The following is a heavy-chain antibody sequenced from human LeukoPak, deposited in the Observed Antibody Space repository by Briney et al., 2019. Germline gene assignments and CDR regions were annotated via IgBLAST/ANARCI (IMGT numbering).Heavy chain of an antibody. V-gene: IGHV1-18*01. CDR2: ISAYNGNT. Sequence: ASVKVSCKASGYTFTSYGISWVRQAPGQGLEWMGWISAYNGNTNYAQKLQGRVTMTTDTSTSTAYMELRSLRSDDTAVYYCARSRLLNDYGDYGHYWGQGTLVTVSS. CDR1: GYTFTSYG. J-gene: IGHJ4*02. CDR3: ARSRLLNDYGDYGHY. D-gene: IGHD4-17*01.